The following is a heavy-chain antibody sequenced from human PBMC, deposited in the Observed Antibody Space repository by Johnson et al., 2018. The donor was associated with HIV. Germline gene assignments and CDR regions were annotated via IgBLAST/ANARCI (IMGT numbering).Heavy chain of an antibody. J-gene: IGHJ3*02. CDR3: ATFDAFDI. CDR2: ISYDGSNK. V-gene: IGHV3-30*03. Sequence: QVQLVESGGGLVKPGGSLRLSCAASGFTLSNAWMSWVRQAPVKGLEWVAVISYDGSNKYYADSVKGRFTISRDNSKNTLYLQMNSLRAEDTAVYYCATFDAFDIWGQGTMVTVSS. CDR1: GFTLSNAW.